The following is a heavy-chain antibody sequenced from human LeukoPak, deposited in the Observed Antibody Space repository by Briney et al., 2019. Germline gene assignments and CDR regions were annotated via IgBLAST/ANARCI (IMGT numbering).Heavy chain of an antibody. CDR1: GFTVSSNY. J-gene: IGHJ4*02. D-gene: IGHD2-15*01. V-gene: IGHV3-53*01. Sequence: GGSLRLSCAASGFTVSSNYMSWVRQAPGKGLEWVSLIYTGGTTYYADSVKGRFTISRDNSKNTLYLQMNSLRAEDTAVYYCAKPAYCSGGSCYSIGYFDYWGQGTLVTVSS. CDR2: IYTGGTT. CDR3: AKPAYCSGGSCYSIGYFDY.